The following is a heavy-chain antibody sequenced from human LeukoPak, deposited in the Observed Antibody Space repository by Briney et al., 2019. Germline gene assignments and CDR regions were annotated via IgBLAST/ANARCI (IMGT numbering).Heavy chain of an antibody. J-gene: IGHJ4*02. CDR2: IKPNSGGT. Sequence: ASVKFSCKASGYTFTGYYMHWVRQAPVQGLEWMGWIKPNSGGTNYAQKFQGRVTMTRDTSNSTAYMEMSRLRYDDTAVYYCGRDQSGRQGYWGQGTLVTVSS. D-gene: IGHD1-26*01. V-gene: IGHV1-2*02. CDR1: GYTFTGYY. CDR3: GRDQSGRQGY.